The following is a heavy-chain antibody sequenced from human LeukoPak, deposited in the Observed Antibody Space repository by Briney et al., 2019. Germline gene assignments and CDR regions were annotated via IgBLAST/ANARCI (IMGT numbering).Heavy chain of an antibody. CDR2: VYYSGGT. J-gene: IGHJ5*02. CDR3: AREPSGTFLIWFDP. V-gene: IGHV4-59*01. D-gene: IGHD1-26*01. Sequence: SETLSLTCTVSGGSISTYYWSWIRQPPGKGLEWIGYVYYSGGTNYNPSPKSRVTISVDTSKNQFSLKLRSVTAADTAMYYCAREPSGTFLIWFDPWGQGTLVTVSS. CDR1: GGSISTYY.